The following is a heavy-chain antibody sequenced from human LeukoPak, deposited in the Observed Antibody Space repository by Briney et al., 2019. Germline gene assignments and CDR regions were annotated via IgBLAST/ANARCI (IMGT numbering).Heavy chain of an antibody. CDR3: ANIRCSGGSCYYFDN. CDR1: GFTFSTYW. CDR2: INQDGSGK. V-gene: IGHV3-7*03. J-gene: IGHJ4*02. Sequence: GGSLRLSCAASGFTFSTYWMSWLRQAPAKGLEWVANINQDGSGKYYVDSVKGRFTISRDNAKNSQSLQMNSLRAEDTAVYYCANIRCSGGSCYYFDNWGQGTLVTVSS. D-gene: IGHD2-15*01.